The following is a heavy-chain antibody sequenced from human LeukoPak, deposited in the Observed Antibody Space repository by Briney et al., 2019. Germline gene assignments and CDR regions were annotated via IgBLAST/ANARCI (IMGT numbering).Heavy chain of an antibody. CDR3: ARQKEVTRFYYYYGMDV. CDR1: GYSFTSYW. V-gene: IGHV5-51*01. D-gene: IGHD5-18*01. Sequence: GESLKISCKGSGYSFTSYWIGWVRQMPGKGPEWMGIIYPGDSDTRYSPSFQGQVTISADKSISTAYLQWSSLKASDTAMYYCARQKEVTRFYYYYGMDVWGQGTTVTVSS. J-gene: IGHJ6*02. CDR2: IYPGDSDT.